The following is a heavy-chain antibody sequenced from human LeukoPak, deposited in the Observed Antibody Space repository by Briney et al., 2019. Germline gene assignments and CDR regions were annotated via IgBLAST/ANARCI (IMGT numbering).Heavy chain of an antibody. J-gene: IGHJ4*02. CDR3: ARGQRRIAVAGLYYFDY. V-gene: IGHV1-8*01. CDR1: GYTFTSYD. CDR2: MNPNSGNT. Sequence: ASVKVSCKASGYTFTSYDINWVRQATGQGLAWMGWMNPNSGNTGYAQKFQGRVTMTRNTSISTAYMELSSLRSEDTAVYYCARGQRRIAVAGLYYFDYWGQGTLVTVSS. D-gene: IGHD6-19*01.